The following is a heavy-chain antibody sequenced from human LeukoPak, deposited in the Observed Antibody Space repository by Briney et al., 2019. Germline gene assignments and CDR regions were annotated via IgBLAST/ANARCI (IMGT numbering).Heavy chain of an antibody. CDR1: GYTFTSYD. Sequence: ASVKVSCKASGYTFTSYDINWVRQATGQGLEWMGWMNPNSGNTGYAQKFQGRVTMTRNTSTSTDCMELSSLRSEDTAVYYCARGHDYGGPDYWGQGTLVTVSS. J-gene: IGHJ4*02. CDR2: MNPNSGNT. V-gene: IGHV1-8*01. D-gene: IGHD4/OR15-4a*01. CDR3: ARGHDYGGPDY.